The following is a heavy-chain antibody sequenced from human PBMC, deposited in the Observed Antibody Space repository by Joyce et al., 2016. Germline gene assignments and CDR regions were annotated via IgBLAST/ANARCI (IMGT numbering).Heavy chain of an antibody. Sequence: QVQLVESGGGVVQPGRSLRLSCAASGLTLSNYGVHWVRRAPGKGREWVAVISYDGIYKYYADSVKCRFTISRDNSKNTVFLEMNSLRTEDTAVYYCAKILTATYSSGWFLDYWGQGTLVTVSS. CDR1: GLTLSNYG. V-gene: IGHV3-30*18. J-gene: IGHJ4*02. CDR2: ISYDGIYK. CDR3: AKILTATYSSGWFLDY. D-gene: IGHD6-25*01.